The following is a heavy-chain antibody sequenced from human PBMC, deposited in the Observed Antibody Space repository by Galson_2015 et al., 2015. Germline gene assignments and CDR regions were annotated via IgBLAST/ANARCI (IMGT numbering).Heavy chain of an antibody. Sequence: TLSLTCTVSGGSISSGSYYWSWIRQPAGKGLEWIGRIYTSGSTNYNPSLKSRVTISVDTSKNQFSPKLSSVTAADTAVYYCARGHSSGYYLFDYWGQGTLVTVSS. J-gene: IGHJ4*02. CDR1: GGSISSGSYY. CDR3: ARGHSSGYYLFDY. D-gene: IGHD3-22*01. V-gene: IGHV4-61*02. CDR2: IYTSGST.